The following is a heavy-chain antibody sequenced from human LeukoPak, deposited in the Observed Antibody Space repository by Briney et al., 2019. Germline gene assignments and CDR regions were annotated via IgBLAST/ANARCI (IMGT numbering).Heavy chain of an antibody. CDR1: GYTFSGYY. J-gene: IGHJ5*02. Sequence: ASVKVSCKASGYTFSGYYIFWVRRAPGQGLEWMGWINPNSGGTNYAQEFQGRVTMTRDTSITTAYMELSTLRSDDTAVYYCALIGDHAWFDPLGPGNPGHRLL. CDR3: ALIGDHAWFDP. V-gene: IGHV1-2*02. D-gene: IGHD3-10*01. CDR2: INPNSGGT.